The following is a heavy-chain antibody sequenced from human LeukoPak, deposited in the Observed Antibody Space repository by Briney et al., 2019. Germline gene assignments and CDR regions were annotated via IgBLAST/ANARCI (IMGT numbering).Heavy chain of an antibody. CDR2: IYYSGST. CDR1: GGSISSSRYY. Sequence: SETLSLTCTVSGGSISSSRYYWGWVRQPPGKGLEWIGCIYYSGSTYYTPSLKSRVTISVDPSKNQFSLTMTPVTAADTAVYYCARLRKGRYFDYIFDYWGQGTLATVSS. CDR3: ARLRKGRYFDYIFDY. V-gene: IGHV4-39*01. D-gene: IGHD3-9*01. J-gene: IGHJ4*02.